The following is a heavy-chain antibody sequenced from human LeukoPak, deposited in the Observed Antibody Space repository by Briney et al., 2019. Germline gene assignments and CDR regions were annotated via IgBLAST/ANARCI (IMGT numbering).Heavy chain of an antibody. CDR1: GGSISSSSYY. CDR2: IYYSGST. D-gene: IGHD1-26*01. V-gene: IGHV4-39*01. J-gene: IGHJ4*02. CDR3: ARHLVGATKYYFDY. Sequence: SETLSLTCTVSGGSISSSSYYWGWIRQPPGKGLEWIGSIYYSGSTYYNPSLKSRVTISVDTSKNQFSLKLSSVTAADTAVYYCARHLVGATKYYFDYWGQGTLVTVSS.